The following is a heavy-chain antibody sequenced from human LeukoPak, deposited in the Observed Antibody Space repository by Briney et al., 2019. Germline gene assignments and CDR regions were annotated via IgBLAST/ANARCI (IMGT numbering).Heavy chain of an antibody. CDR3: ARGVYCSSTSCYLRLDYYYYYMDV. Sequence: GGSLRLSCAASGSTFSSHTMNWVRQAPGKGLEWISYISNTGSVIYYADSVKGRFTISRDNAKNSLYLQMNSLRAEDTAVYYCARGVYCSSTSCYLRLDYYYYYMDVWGKGTTVTVSS. V-gene: IGHV3-48*04. D-gene: IGHD2-2*01. CDR1: GSTFSSHT. J-gene: IGHJ6*03. CDR2: ISNTGSVI.